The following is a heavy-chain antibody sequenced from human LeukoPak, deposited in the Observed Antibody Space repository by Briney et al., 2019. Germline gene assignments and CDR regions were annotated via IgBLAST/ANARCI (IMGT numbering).Heavy chain of an antibody. Sequence: ASVKVSCKASGYTFTDYYIHWVRQAPGQGLEWMGIINPSGGSTSYAQKFQGRVTMTRDTSTTTVYMELSSLRSEDTAVYYCARAQYSSGWYGYWGQGTLVTVSS. CDR1: GYTFTDYY. CDR3: ARAQYSSGWYGY. V-gene: IGHV1-46*01. J-gene: IGHJ4*02. CDR2: INPSGGST. D-gene: IGHD6-19*01.